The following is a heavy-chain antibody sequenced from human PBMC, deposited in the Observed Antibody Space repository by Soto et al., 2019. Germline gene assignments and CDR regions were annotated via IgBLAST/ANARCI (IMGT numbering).Heavy chain of an antibody. CDR2: IYMNGST. D-gene: IGHD6-19*01. V-gene: IGHV4-4*07. Sequence: SETLSLTCTVSGGPISSYYWSWIRQPAGKGLEWIGRIYMNGSTNYDPSLKSRVTVSVDTSKSQFSLMLNSVTAADTAVYYCVRDGSSGWYYYGMDVWGQGTPVTVSS. CDR1: GGPISSYY. CDR3: VRDGSSGWYYYGMDV. J-gene: IGHJ6*02.